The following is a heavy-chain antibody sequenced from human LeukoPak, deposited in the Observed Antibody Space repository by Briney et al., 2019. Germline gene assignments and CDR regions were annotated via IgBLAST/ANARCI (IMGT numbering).Heavy chain of an antibody. J-gene: IGHJ4*02. CDR1: GFTFSTYS. D-gene: IGHD6-13*01. CDR3: ARELTAAAGLDY. V-gene: IGHV3-21*01. CDR2: ISGRGRDI. Sequence: GGSPRLSCAASGFTFSTYSMNWVRQAPGKGLEWVSSISGRGRDIFYADSVKGRFTISRDNAKNSLYLHMNSLRAEDTAVYYCARELTAAAGLDYWGQGTLVTVSS.